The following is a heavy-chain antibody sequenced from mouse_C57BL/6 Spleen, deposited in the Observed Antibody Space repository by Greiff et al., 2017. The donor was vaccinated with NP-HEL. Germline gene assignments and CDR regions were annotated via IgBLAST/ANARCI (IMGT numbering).Heavy chain of an antibody. Sequence: VQLKESEGGLVQPGSSMKLSCTASGFTFSDYYMAWVRQVPEKGLEWVANINYDGSSTYYLDSLKSRFIISRDNAKNILYLQMSSLKSEDTATYYCARASYYAMDYWGQGTSVTVSS. J-gene: IGHJ4*01. CDR3: ARASYYAMDY. CDR1: GFTFSDYY. CDR2: INYDGSST. V-gene: IGHV5-16*01.